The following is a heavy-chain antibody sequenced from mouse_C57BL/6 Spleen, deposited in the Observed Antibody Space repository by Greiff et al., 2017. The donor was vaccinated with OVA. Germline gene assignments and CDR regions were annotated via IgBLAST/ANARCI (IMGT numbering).Heavy chain of an antibody. J-gene: IGHJ2*01. CDR2: IYPGDGDT. D-gene: IGHD1-1*01. Sequence: QVQLQQSGAELVKPGASVKISCKASGYAFSSYWMNWVKQRPGKGLEWIGQIYPGDGDTNYNGKFKGKATLTADKSSSTAYMQLSSRTSEDSAVYFCARSGGSSLFDYWGQGTTLTVSS. V-gene: IGHV1-80*01. CDR3: ARSGGSSLFDY. CDR1: GYAFSSYW.